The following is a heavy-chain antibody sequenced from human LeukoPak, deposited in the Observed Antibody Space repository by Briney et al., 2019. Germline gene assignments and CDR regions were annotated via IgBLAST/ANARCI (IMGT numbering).Heavy chain of an antibody. D-gene: IGHD3-10*01. CDR3: ARAKPKNMVRGLIMRRESRYYFDY. CDR1: GYTFTSYD. Sequence: ASVKVSCNASGYTFTSYDINWVRQPTRQGLEWMGCMKPNSGNTSYAQKFHGRVTMTRNTSISTAYMELSSLRSEDTAVYYCARAKPKNMVRGLIMRRESRYYFDYWGQGTLVTVSS. V-gene: IGHV1-8*01. J-gene: IGHJ4*02. CDR2: MKPNSGNT.